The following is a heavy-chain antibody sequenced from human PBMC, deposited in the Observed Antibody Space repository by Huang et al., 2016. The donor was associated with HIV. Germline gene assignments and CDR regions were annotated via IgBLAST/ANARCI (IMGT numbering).Heavy chain of an antibody. D-gene: IGHD1-1*01. CDR2: IIPIFGTT. J-gene: IGHJ2*01. V-gene: IGHV1-69*01. CDR1: GGTFSSYA. Sequence: QVQLVQSAAEVKKPGSSVKVSCEASGGTFSSYAISWVRQAPGAGLAWSGGIIPIFGTTNYPQKFQVRVTITADESSSTAYMELRGLRSEDTAVYYCARASGRIQLPGGYFDLWGRGTLVTVSS. CDR3: ARASGRIQLPGGYFDL.